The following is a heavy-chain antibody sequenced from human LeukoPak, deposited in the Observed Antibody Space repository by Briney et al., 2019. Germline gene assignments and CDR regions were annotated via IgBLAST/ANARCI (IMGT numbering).Heavy chain of an antibody. CDR2: IYSGGST. J-gene: IGHJ4*02. CDR1: GFTVSSNY. V-gene: IGHV3-53*05. Sequence: GGSLRLSCAASGFTVSSNYMSWVRQAPGKGLEWVSVIYSGGSTYYADSVKGRFTISRDNSKNTLYLQMNSLRAEDTALYYCARSLLWFGELWAYFDYWGQGTLVTVSS. CDR3: ARSLLWFGELWAYFDY. D-gene: IGHD3-10*01.